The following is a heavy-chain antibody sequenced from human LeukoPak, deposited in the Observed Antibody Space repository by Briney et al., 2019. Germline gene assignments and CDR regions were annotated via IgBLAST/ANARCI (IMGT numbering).Heavy chain of an antibody. CDR1: GFTFSSYA. J-gene: IGHJ4*02. Sequence: GRSLRLSCAASGFTFSSYAMHWVRQAPGKGLEWVAVISYDGSNKYYADSVKGRFTISRDNSKNTLYPQMNSLRAEDTAVYYCARGRPWELPYFDYWGQGTLVTVSS. V-gene: IGHV3-30-3*01. D-gene: IGHD1-26*01. CDR2: ISYDGSNK. CDR3: ARGRPWELPYFDY.